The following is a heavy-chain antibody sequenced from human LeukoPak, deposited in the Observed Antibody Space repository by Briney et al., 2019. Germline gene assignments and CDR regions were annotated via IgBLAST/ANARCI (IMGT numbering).Heavy chain of an antibody. CDR3: AKVPYYYDSSGYYVRVGY. Sequence: GGSLRLSCAASGFTFSSYAMSWVRQAPGKGLEWVSAISGSGGSTYYADSVKGRFTISRDNSKNTLYLQMNSLRAEDTAVYYCAKVPYYYDSSGYYVRVGYWGQGALVTVSS. V-gene: IGHV3-23*01. D-gene: IGHD3-22*01. CDR2: ISGSGGST. J-gene: IGHJ4*02. CDR1: GFTFSSYA.